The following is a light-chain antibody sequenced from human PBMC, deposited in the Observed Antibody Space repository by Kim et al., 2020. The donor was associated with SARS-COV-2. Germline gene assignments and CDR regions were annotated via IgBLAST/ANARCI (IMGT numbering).Light chain of an antibody. CDR2: AAS. J-gene: IGKJ3*01. V-gene: IGKV1-39*01. CDR1: QSINSH. CDR3: QQTYISPFT. Sequence: DIQMTQSPSSLSASVGDRVTITCRTIQSINSHLNWYHQKPGRAPKLLIYAASTLQGGVPSRFSGSGSETDFTLTISSLQPEDFATYFCQQTYISPFTFGPGTKVDIK.